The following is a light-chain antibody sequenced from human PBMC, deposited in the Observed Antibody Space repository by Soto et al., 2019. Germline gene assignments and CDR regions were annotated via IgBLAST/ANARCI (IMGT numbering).Light chain of an antibody. J-gene: IGKJ1*01. CDR1: QSISSW. CDR2: KAS. CDR3: QQYNSYWT. Sequence: DIQMTQSPSTLSASVGDRVTITCRASQSISSWLAWYQQKPGKAPKLLIYKASSLESGVPSRFSGSGSGTEFTLTISSLQPDDCATYYCQQYNSYWTFGQGTKVDIK. V-gene: IGKV1-5*03.